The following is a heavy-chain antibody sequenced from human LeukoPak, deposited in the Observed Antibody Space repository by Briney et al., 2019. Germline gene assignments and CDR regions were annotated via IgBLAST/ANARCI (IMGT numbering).Heavy chain of an antibody. Sequence: PSETLSLTCTVSGGSISSGGYYWSWIRQHPGKGLEWIGYIYYSGSTYYNPSLKSRVTISVDTSKNQFSLKLSSVTAADTAVYYCAGRGYSYGSFDYWGQGTLVTVSS. CDR1: GGSISSGGYY. J-gene: IGHJ4*02. D-gene: IGHD5-18*01. CDR3: AGRGYSYGSFDY. CDR2: IYYSGST. V-gene: IGHV4-31*03.